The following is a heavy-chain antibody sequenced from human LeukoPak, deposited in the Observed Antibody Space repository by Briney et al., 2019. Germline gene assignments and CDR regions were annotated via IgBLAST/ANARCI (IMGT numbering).Heavy chain of an antibody. J-gene: IGHJ4*02. Sequence: GRSLTLSCAASGFTFSSYGMHWVRQAPGKGLEWVAVISYDGSNKYYADSVKGRFTISRDNSKNTLYLQMNSLRAEDTAVYYCAKDSDDYVWGSYRVPGYWGQGTLVTVSS. CDR1: GFTFSSYG. V-gene: IGHV3-30*18. CDR3: AKDSDDYVWGSYRVPGY. CDR2: ISYDGSNK. D-gene: IGHD3-16*02.